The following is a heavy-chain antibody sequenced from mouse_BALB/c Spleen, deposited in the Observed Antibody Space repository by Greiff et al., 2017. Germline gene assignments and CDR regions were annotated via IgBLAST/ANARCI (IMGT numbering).Heavy chain of an antibody. V-gene: IGHV14-1*02. Sequence: VQLQQSGAELVRPGALVKLSCKASGFNIKDYYMHWVKQRPEQGLEWIGWIDPENGNTIYDPKFQGKASITADTSSNTAYLQLSSLTSEDTAVYYYARSSSTTVEAPDYWGQGTTLTVSS. J-gene: IGHJ2*01. D-gene: IGHD1-1*01. CDR1: GFNIKDYY. CDR2: IDPENGNT. CDR3: ARSSSTTVEAPDY.